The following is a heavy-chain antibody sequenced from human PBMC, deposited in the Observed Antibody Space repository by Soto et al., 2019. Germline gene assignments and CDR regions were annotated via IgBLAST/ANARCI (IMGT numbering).Heavy chain of an antibody. V-gene: IGHV4-31*03. D-gene: IGHD6-13*01. Sequence: PSETLSLTCTVSGGSISSGGYYWSWIRQHPGKGLEWIGYIYYSGSAYYNPSLKSRVTISVDTSKNQFSLKLSSVTAADTAVYYCARARGIAAAGPFDYWGQGTLVTVSS. CDR3: ARARGIAAAGPFDY. CDR2: IYYSGSA. J-gene: IGHJ4*02. CDR1: GGSISSGGYY.